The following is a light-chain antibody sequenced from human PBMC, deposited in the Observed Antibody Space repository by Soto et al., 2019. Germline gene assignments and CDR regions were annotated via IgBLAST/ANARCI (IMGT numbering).Light chain of an antibody. CDR3: CSYAGSSKSLV. CDR2: DVN. J-gene: IGLJ2*01. V-gene: IGLV2-23*02. CDR1: NSDVGKHNL. Sequence: QSALTQPASVSGSPGQSITISCIGINSDVGKHNLVSWYQEHPGKAPKLIIYDVNKRPSGVADRFSGSRSGNTASLTISGLQTGDEADFYCCSYAGSSKSLVFGGGTKLTVL.